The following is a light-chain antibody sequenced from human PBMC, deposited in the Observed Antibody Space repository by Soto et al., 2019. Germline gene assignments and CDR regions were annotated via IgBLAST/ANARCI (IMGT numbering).Light chain of an antibody. CDR3: SSYTGTTPYV. CDR2: DVS. V-gene: IGLV2-14*01. CDR1: SSDVGAYRY. J-gene: IGLJ1*01. Sequence: QSALTQPASVSGSPGQSITISCTGTSSDVGAYRYVSWYQQHPGKAPKLIIYDVSDRPSGISNRFSGSKSDNTASLTISGLQAEDEAEYYCSSYTGTTPYVFGTGTKLTVL.